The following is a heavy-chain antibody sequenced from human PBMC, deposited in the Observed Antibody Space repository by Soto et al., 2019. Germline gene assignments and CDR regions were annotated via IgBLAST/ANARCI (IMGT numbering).Heavy chain of an antibody. CDR3: VSDGDVCSGSDCFRHFKY. D-gene: IGHD5-12*01. J-gene: IGHJ4*02. CDR2: IKGDGSEE. Sequence: GRSLRLSCVASDFSISAYWMSWVLQATGKWLEWVANIKGDGSEERYVDSAKDRFLISRDNTKNSLYLQMTSLRAEDTAIYYCVSDGDVCSGSDCFRHFKYWGRGTRVTVSS. CDR1: DFSISAYW. V-gene: IGHV3-7*03.